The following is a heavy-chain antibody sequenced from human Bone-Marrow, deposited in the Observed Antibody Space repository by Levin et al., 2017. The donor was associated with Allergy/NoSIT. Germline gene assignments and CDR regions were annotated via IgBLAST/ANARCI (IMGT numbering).Heavy chain of an antibody. D-gene: IGHD3-9*01. V-gene: IGHV1-46*01. CDR3: ASDQGGNHRMLTGPYYGMDV. J-gene: IGHJ6*02. Sequence: ASVKVSCKAFGYSFTSYYIHWVRQAPGQGLEWLGIINPGGGDTSYAQKFQGRVTMTRDTSTSTVYMEVSSLTSEDAAVYYCASDQGGNHRMLTGPYYGMDVWGQGTTVIVSS. CDR2: INPGGGDT. CDR1: GYSFTSYY.